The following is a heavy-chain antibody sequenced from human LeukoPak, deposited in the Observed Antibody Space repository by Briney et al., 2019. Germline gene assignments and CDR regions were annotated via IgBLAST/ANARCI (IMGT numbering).Heavy chain of an antibody. CDR3: ASGGDTIFGEYYYYMDV. CDR1: GFTFSDFY. Sequence: GGSLRLSCAASGFTFSDFYMSWIRQAPGKGLEWVSSISSSSSYIYYADSVKGRFTISRDNAKNSLYLQMNSLRAEDTAVYYCASGGDTIFGEYYYYMDVWGKGTTVTVSS. D-gene: IGHD3-3*01. J-gene: IGHJ6*03. CDR2: ISSSSSYI. V-gene: IGHV3-11*06.